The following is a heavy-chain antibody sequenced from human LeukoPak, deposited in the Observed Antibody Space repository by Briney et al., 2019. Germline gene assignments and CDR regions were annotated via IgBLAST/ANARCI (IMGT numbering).Heavy chain of an antibody. CDR2: IYYSGST. CDR3: ARWGTRRAFDI. V-gene: IGHV4-59*08. J-gene: IGHJ3*02. Sequence: PSETLSLTCTVSGGSISSYYWSWIRQPPGKGLEWIGYIYYSGSTNYNPSLKSRVTISVDTSKNQFSLKLSSVTAADTAVYYCARWGTRRAFDIWGQGTMVTVSS. D-gene: IGHD3-16*01. CDR1: GGSISSYY.